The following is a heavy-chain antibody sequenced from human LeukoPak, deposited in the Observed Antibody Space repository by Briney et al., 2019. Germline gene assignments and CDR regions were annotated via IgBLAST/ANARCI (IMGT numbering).Heavy chain of an antibody. J-gene: IGHJ5*02. V-gene: IGHV1-2*02. CDR3: ARDRNRIAAAGSGRNNWFDP. CDR1: GYTFTGYY. CDR2: INPNSGGT. D-gene: IGHD6-13*01. Sequence: GASVKVSCKASGYTFTGYYMHWVRQAPGQGLEWMGWINPNSGGTNYAQKFQGRVTMTRDTSISTAYMKLSRLRSDDTAVYYCARDRNRIAAAGSGRNNWFDPWGQGTLVTVSS.